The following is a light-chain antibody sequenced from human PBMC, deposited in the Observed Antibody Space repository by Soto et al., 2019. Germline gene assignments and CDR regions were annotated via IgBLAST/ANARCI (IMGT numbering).Light chain of an antibody. CDR2: DAS. Sequence: EIVLTQSPATLSLSPGERDTLSCRASQSVSSYLAWYQQEPGQAPRLLIYDASNRATGIPARFSGSGSGTDFTLTISSLEPEDFALYYCQQRSNWPPITFGQGTRLEIK. CDR1: QSVSSY. J-gene: IGKJ5*01. CDR3: QQRSNWPPIT. V-gene: IGKV3-11*01.